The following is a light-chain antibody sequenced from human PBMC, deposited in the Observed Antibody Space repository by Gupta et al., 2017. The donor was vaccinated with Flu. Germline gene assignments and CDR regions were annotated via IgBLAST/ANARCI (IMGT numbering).Light chain of an antibody. V-gene: IGKV1-12*01. Sequence: DRVTITCLASQFIDFWRSWYQQKPGQPPKLLIYYASKLRGGVPSRFNGSGSGTEFSLTVTGLQSEDFATYYCQQAYSFPRTFGQGTKVDIK. CDR2: YAS. CDR1: QFIDFW. J-gene: IGKJ1*01. CDR3: QQAYSFPRT.